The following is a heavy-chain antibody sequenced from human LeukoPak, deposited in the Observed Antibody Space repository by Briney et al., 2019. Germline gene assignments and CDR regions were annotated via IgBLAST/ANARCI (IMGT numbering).Heavy chain of an antibody. CDR2: IKQDASEK. Sequence: GGSLRLSCAASGFMFTDFWMSWVRQAPGKGLEWVANIKQDASEKYYVDSVKGRFTISRDNAKNTLYLQMNSLRAEDTAVYFCLYGGYFQHWGQGTLVTVSS. CDR1: GFMFTDFW. V-gene: IGHV3-7*01. CDR3: LYGGYFQH. J-gene: IGHJ1*01. D-gene: IGHD3-16*01.